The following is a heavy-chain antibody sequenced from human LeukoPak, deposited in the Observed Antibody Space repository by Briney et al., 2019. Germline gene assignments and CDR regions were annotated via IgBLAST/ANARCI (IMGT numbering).Heavy chain of an antibody. CDR2: ISGSSSYI. J-gene: IGHJ3*02. CDR3: ASRGDGAAFDI. D-gene: IGHD4-17*01. Sequence: GGSLRLSCAASGFTLSSYSMNWVRQAPGKGLEWVSSISGSSSYIYYADSVKGRFTISRDNAKNSLYLQMNSLRAEDTAVYYCASRGDGAAFDIWGQGTMVTISS. CDR1: GFTLSSYS. V-gene: IGHV3-21*01.